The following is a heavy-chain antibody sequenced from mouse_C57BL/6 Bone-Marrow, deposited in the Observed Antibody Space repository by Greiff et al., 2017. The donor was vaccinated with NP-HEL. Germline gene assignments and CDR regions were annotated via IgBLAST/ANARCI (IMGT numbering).Heavy chain of an antibody. V-gene: IGHV14-3*01. CDR2: IDPANGNT. CDR3: ETTVVATGYFDY. CDR1: GFNIKNTY. D-gene: IGHD1-1*01. Sequence: VQLQQSVAELVRPGASVKLSCTASGFNIKNTYMHWVKQRPEQGLEWIGRIDPANGNTKYAPKFKGKATITADTSSNTAYLQLSSLTSEDTAIYYCETTVVATGYFDYWGQGTTLTVSS. J-gene: IGHJ2*01.